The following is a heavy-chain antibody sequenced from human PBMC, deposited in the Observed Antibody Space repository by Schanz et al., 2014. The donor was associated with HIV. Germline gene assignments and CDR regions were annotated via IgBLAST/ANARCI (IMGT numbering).Heavy chain of an antibody. V-gene: IGHV3-33*08. CDR3: ATAAVTDYSDN. D-gene: IGHD4-17*01. Sequence: QVQLVESGGGVVQPGRSLRLSCAASGFTFSTCGMHWVRQAPGKGLEWGAFIWYDGSNKYYADSVKGRFTISRDNSKNTLYLQMNSLRAEDTAVYYCATAAVTDYSDNWGQGTLVTVSS. J-gene: IGHJ4*02. CDR1: GFTFSTCG. CDR2: IWYDGSNK.